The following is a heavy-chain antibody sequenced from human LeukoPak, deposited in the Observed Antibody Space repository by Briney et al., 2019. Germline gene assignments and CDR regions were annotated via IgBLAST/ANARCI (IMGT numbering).Heavy chain of an antibody. D-gene: IGHD3-10*01. CDR2: IKSKTDGGTT. V-gene: IGHV3-15*07. CDR3: AKSTVLLWFGEPNFDY. Sequence: GGSLRLSCAASGFTFSNAWMNWVRQAPGKGLEWVGRIKSKTDGGTTDYAAPVKGRFTISRDDSKNTLYLQMNSLRAEDTAVYYCAKSTVLLWFGEPNFDYWGQGTLVTVSS. CDR1: GFTFSNAW. J-gene: IGHJ4*02.